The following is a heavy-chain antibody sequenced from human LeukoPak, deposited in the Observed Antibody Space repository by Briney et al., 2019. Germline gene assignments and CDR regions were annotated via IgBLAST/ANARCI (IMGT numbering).Heavy chain of an antibody. CDR2: ISDSAINT. D-gene: IGHD3-10*01. V-gene: IGHV3-11*01. J-gene: IGHJ6*02. Sequence: PGGSLRLSCEASEFTFSDYYMSWIRQAPGKGLEWISYISDSAINTHYADSVKGRFTISRDNAKKLLVLEMKGLRSEDTAVYYCAAYYGSGSVNYYRGMDIWGQGTTVTVSS. CDR1: EFTFSDYY. CDR3: AAYYGSGSVNYYRGMDI.